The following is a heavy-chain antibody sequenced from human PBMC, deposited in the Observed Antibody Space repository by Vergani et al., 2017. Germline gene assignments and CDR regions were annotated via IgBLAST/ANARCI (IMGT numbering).Heavy chain of an antibody. Sequence: VQLVQSGGGLVKPGGSLRLSCAASGFTFSSYSMNWVRQAPGKGLEWVSSISSSSSYIYYADSVKGRFTISRDNAKNSLYLQMNGLRAEDTAVYYCARGVEYSSSSGYWGQGTLVTVSS. D-gene: IGHD6-6*01. CDR3: ARGVEYSSSSGY. V-gene: IGHV3-21*01. J-gene: IGHJ4*02. CDR2: ISSSSSYI. CDR1: GFTFSSYS.